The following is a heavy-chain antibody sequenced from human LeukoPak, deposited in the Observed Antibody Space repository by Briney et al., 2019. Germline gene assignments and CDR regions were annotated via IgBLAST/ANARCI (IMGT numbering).Heavy chain of an antibody. V-gene: IGHV3-23*01. Sequence: GGSLRLSCAASGFAFRSFDMSWVRQAPGKGLEWVSSLSGSGDTTYYADSVKGRFTISRDNSNNTLYLQMNSLRAEDTAVYYCAKDGDSSGWSHLDYWGQGTLVTVSS. CDR1: GFAFRSFD. D-gene: IGHD6-19*01. CDR3: AKDGDSSGWSHLDY. CDR2: LSGSGDTT. J-gene: IGHJ4*02.